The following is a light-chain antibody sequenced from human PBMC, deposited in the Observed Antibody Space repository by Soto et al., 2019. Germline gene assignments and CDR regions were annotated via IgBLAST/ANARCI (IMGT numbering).Light chain of an antibody. Sequence: DIQMTQSPSSVSASIGDRVTITCRASQDIDSLLAWFQQKPGEAPRLLIYAAISLHSGVPSRFSCAGSWTDFSLTISRLQPEDFATYFCQQGNSFPLTFGGGTKVEIK. V-gene: IGKV1-12*01. CDR3: QQGNSFPLT. CDR1: QDIDSL. CDR2: AAI. J-gene: IGKJ4*01.